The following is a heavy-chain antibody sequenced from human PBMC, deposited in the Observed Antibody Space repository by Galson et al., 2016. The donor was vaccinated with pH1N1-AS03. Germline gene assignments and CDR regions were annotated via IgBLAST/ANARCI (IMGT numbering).Heavy chain of an antibody. CDR1: GFTFTDFA. V-gene: IGHV3-23*01. CDR2: TSSSGGST. D-gene: IGHD1-1*01. Sequence: SLRLSCATSGFTFTDFAVSWVRQAPGRGLEWVSATSSSGGSTYYAESVKGRFTISRDYSKNTVDLQMNSLRAEDTAVYYCAKDRNDYRLHYFSGSDVWGQGTTV. J-gene: IGHJ6*02. CDR3: AKDRNDYRLHYFSGSDV.